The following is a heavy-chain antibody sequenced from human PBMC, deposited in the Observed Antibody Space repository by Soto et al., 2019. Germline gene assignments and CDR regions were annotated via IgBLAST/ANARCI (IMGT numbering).Heavy chain of an antibody. CDR2: IYHSGST. D-gene: IGHD7-27*01. J-gene: IGHJ4*02. Sequence: TLSLTCAVSGGSISSGGYSWSWIRQPPGKGLEWIGYIYHSGSTYYNPSLKSRVTISVDTSKNQFSLNLSSVTAADTAVYYCAGAPNWAYFDLWGLGTLVTGLL. CDR1: GGSISSGGYS. CDR3: AGAPNWAYFDL. V-gene: IGHV4-30-2*02.